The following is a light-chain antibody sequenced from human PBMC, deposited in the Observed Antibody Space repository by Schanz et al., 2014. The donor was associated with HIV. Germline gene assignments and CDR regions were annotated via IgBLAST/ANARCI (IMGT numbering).Light chain of an antibody. CDR2: EVT. V-gene: IGLV2-14*02. Sequence: QSALTQPASVSGSPGQSITISCTGSSTDVGGYDLVSWYQQHPGKAPKLMIYEVTQRPSGVPDRFSGSTSDTSASLAISGLQSEDEADYYCAAWDDSLNGWVFGGGTKVTVL. J-gene: IGLJ3*02. CDR1: STDVGGYDL. CDR3: AAWDDSLNGWV.